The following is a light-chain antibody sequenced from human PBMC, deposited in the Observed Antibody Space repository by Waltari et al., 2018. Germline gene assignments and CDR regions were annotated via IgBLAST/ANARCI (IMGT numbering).Light chain of an antibody. Sequence: QSALTQPASVSGSPGQSITISCTGTSSDVGAYDHVSSFQPHPGKAPKLIIFGVVNRPSGLRHLVSGSKAGNTASLTMSGLRAEDEADYFCYSYTGSSTPWVFGTGTKVTVL. CDR1: SSDVGAYDH. V-gene: IGLV2-14*01. CDR3: YSYTGSSTPWV. J-gene: IGLJ1*01. CDR2: GVV.